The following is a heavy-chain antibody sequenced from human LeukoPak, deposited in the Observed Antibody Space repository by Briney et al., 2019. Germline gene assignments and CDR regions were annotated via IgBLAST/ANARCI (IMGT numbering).Heavy chain of an antibody. V-gene: IGHV3-21*01. J-gene: IGHJ4*02. CDR1: GFTFSSYT. D-gene: IGHD5-18*01. CDR3: ARGLGGYSNYVAY. Sequence: GGSLRLSCVASGFTFSSYTMNWVRQAPGKGLEWVSLISRSSSYIYYADSVKGRFTISRDNAKNSLYLQMNSLRAEDTAVYYCARGLGGYSNYVAYWGRGTLVTVSS. CDR2: ISRSSSYI.